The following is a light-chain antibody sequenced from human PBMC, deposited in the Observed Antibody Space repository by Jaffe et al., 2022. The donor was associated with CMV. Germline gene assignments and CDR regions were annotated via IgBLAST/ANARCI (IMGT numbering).Light chain of an antibody. V-gene: IGLV2-14*03. Sequence: QSALTQPASVSGSPGQSITISCTGTSSDVGFYNYVSWYQQYPGKAPKLIIYDVGNRPSGVSNRFSGSKSGNTASLTISGLQTEDEAGYYCSSYTRSSTWVFGGGTKLTVL. CDR3: SSYTRSSTWV. CDR1: SSDVGFYNY. CDR2: DVG. J-gene: IGLJ3*02.